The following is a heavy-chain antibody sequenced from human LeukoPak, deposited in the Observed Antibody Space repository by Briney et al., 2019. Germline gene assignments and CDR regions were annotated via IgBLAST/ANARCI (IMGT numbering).Heavy chain of an antibody. J-gene: IGHJ4*02. D-gene: IGHD2-15*01. CDR1: GYTFTGYY. Sequence: ASVKVSCKASGYTFTGYYMHWVRHAPGQGLERMGWTNPNSGATNYAQKFQGRVTMTRDTSISTAYMELSRLRSDDTAVYYCARERDIVVVVAAPHFDYWGQGTLVTVSS. CDR2: TNPNSGAT. CDR3: ARERDIVVVVAAPHFDY. V-gene: IGHV1-2*02.